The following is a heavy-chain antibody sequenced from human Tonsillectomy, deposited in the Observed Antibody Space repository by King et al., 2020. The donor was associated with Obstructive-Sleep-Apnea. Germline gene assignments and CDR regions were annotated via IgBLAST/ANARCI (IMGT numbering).Heavy chain of an antibody. Sequence: VQLVESGAEVKKPGASVKVSCKASGYSFTGYYMHWVRQAPGQGLEWMGWINPNSGATNYAQKFQGWVTMTRDTSISTAYMELNRPRSDDTAVYYCARSRGLNYYDKSGYYPEAYYYGMDVWGQGTTVIVSS. CDR3: ARSRGLNYYDKSGYYPEAYYYGMDV. V-gene: IGHV1-2*04. CDR1: GYSFTGYY. J-gene: IGHJ6*02. D-gene: IGHD3-22*01. CDR2: INPNSGAT.